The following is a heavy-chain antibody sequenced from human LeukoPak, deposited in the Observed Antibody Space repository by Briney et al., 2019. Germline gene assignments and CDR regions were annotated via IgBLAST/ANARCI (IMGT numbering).Heavy chain of an antibody. CDR1: GFTFDDYA. CDR2: ISWNSGSI. Sequence: GGSLRLSCAASGFTFDDYAMHWVRQAPGKGLEWVSGISWNSGSISYADSVKGRFTISRDNAKNSLYLQMNSLRAEDTALYYCAKDLTIRGVIKGDAFDIWGQGTMVTVSS. V-gene: IGHV3-9*01. J-gene: IGHJ3*02. CDR3: AKDLTIRGVIKGDAFDI. D-gene: IGHD3-10*01.